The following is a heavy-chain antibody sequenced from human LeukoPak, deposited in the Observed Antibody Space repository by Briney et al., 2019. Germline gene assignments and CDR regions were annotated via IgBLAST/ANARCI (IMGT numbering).Heavy chain of an antibody. CDR1: GFTFSSYA. J-gene: IGHJ6*02. Sequence: PGGSLRLSCAASGFTFSSYAMSWVRQAPGKGLEWVSVIYSGGSTYYADSVKGRFTISRDNSKNTLYLQMNSLRAEDTAVYYCARQTPGYSYGYYYGMDVWGQGTTVTVSS. V-gene: IGHV3-66*04. CDR3: ARQTPGYSYGYYYGMDV. CDR2: IYSGGST. D-gene: IGHD5-18*01.